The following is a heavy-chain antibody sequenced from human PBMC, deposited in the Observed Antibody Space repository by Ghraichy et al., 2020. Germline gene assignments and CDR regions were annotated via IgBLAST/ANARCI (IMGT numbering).Heavy chain of an antibody. Sequence: GGSLRLSCAASGFTFSSSWMSWVRQAPGKGLEWVANMNQDGSEKSYVDSVKGRFTISRDNAENSLYLQMNSLRAEDTAVYYCATHNNWAFNYWGQGTLVTGSS. V-gene: IGHV3-7*01. D-gene: IGHD1-1*01. J-gene: IGHJ4*02. CDR1: GFTFSSSW. CDR2: MNQDGSEK. CDR3: ATHNNWAFNY.